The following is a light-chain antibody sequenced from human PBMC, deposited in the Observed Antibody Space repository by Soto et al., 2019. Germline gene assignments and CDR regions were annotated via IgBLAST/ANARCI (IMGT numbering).Light chain of an antibody. V-gene: IGKV3-11*01. Sequence: EIVLTQSPATLSLSPGERATLSCRASQSVSSYLAWYQQKPGQAPRLLIYDASNRATGVPDRFSGSGSGTDFTLTISSLEPEDFAVYYSQQRSNWPPITFGQGTRLEIK. CDR3: QQRSNWPPIT. J-gene: IGKJ5*01. CDR1: QSVSSY. CDR2: DAS.